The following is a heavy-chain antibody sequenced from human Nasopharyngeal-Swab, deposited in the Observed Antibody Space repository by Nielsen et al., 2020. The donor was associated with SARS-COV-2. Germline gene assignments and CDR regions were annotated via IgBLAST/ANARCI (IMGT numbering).Heavy chain of an antibody. CDR3: ARSLRGSSLHY. Sequence: GESLKISCAASGFTFSSYSMNWVRQAPGKGLEWVSSISSSRSYIYYADSVKGRFTISRDNAKNSLYLQMNSLRAEDTAVYYCARSLRGSSLHYWGQGTLVTVSS. J-gene: IGHJ4*02. D-gene: IGHD6-6*01. V-gene: IGHV3-21*01. CDR1: GFTFSSYS. CDR2: ISSSRSYI.